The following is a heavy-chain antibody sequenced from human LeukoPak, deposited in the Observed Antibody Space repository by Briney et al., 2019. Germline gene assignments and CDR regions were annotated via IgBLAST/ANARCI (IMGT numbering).Heavy chain of an antibody. V-gene: IGHV3-33*01. CDR1: GFTFSSYG. CDR2: IWYDGSNK. Sequence: GGSLRLSCAASGFTFSSYGMHWVRQAPGKGLEWVAVIWYDGSNKYYADSVKGRFTISRDNSKNTLYLQMNSLRVEDTAVYYCARVATMVRVPLDALDIWGQGTMVSVSS. J-gene: IGHJ3*02. D-gene: IGHD3-10*01. CDR3: ARVATMVRVPLDALDI.